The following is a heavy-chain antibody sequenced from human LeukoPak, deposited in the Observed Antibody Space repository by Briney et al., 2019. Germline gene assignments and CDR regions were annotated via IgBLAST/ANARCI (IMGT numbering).Heavy chain of an antibody. J-gene: IGHJ4*02. CDR1: GFTVSSNY. CDR3: AGPYRGYSSSWYGY. D-gene: IGHD6-13*01. Sequence: PGGSLRLSCAASGFTVSSNYMSWVRQAPGKGLEWVSVIYSGGSTYYADSVKGRFTISRDNSKNTLYLQMNSLRAEDTAVYYCAGPYRGYSSSWYGYWGQGTLVTVSS. CDR2: IYSGGST. V-gene: IGHV3-66*04.